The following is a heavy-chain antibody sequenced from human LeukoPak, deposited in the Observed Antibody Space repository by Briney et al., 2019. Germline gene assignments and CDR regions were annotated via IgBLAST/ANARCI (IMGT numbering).Heavy chain of an antibody. CDR3: ARSAAYYNFWTGYYDALYYMDV. V-gene: IGHV4-59*01. CDR1: GGSISSYY. D-gene: IGHD3-3*01. CDR2: IYYSGST. Sequence: SETLSLTCTVSGGSISSYYWSWIRQPPGKGLEWIGYIYYSGSTNYNPSLKSRVTISVDTSKNQFSLKLSSVTAADTAVYYCARSAAYYNFWTGYYDALYYMDVWGKGTTVTVSS. J-gene: IGHJ6*03.